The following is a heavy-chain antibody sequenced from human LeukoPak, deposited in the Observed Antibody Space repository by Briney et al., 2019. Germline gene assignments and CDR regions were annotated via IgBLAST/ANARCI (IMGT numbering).Heavy chain of an antibody. Sequence: SETLSLTCAVYGGSFSGYYWSWIRQPPGKGLEWIGEINHSGSTNYNPSLKSRVTISVDTSKNQFSLKLSSVTAADTAVYYCASHQITSGSPFDYWGQGTLVTVSS. CDR1: GGSFSGYY. CDR3: ASHQITSGSPFDY. V-gene: IGHV4-34*01. CDR2: INHSGST. J-gene: IGHJ4*02. D-gene: IGHD6-19*01.